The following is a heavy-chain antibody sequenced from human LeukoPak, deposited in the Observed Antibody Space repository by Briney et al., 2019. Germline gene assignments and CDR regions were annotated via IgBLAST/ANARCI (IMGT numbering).Heavy chain of an antibody. Sequence: GGSLRLSCAASGFTFSTYWMHWVRQAPGKGQVWVSRINPDGTTTSYADSVKGRFTISRDNAKDTVYLQMNSLRAEDTAVYYCARVSIGWYSFDYWGQGTLVTVSS. J-gene: IGHJ4*02. CDR2: INPDGTTT. V-gene: IGHV3-74*01. CDR1: GFTFSTYW. CDR3: ARVSIGWYSFDY. D-gene: IGHD6-19*01.